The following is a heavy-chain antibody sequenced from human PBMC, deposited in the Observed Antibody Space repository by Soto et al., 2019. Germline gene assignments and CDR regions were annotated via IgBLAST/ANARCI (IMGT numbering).Heavy chain of an antibody. CDR1: GYGFTTYG. D-gene: IGHD1-1*01. J-gene: IGHJ4*02. Sequence: QVHLVQSGAEVKKPGASVKVSCKGSGYGFTTYGITWVRQAPGQGLEWMAWISAHNGNTNYAQKLQGRVTVTRDTSTRKAYMELRSLRSDDTAVYSCERGRYGDYWGQGALVTVSS. CDR2: ISAHNGNT. V-gene: IGHV1-18*01. CDR3: ERGRYGDY.